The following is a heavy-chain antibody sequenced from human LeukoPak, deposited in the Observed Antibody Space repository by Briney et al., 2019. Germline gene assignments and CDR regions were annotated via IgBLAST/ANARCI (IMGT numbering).Heavy chain of an antibody. D-gene: IGHD3-3*01. CDR3: ARGGTQEYYDFWSGYYEEGHNYYMDV. CDR1: GFILRSTY. V-gene: IGHV3-53*01. CDR2: IYSGGST. Sequence: PGGSLRLSCAASGFILRSTYMSWVRQAPGTGLEWVSVIYSGGSTYYPDSVKGRFTVSRDNSNNTLYLQMNSLRAEDTAVYYYARGGTQEYYDFWSGYYEEGHNYYMDVWGKGTTVTVSS. J-gene: IGHJ6*03.